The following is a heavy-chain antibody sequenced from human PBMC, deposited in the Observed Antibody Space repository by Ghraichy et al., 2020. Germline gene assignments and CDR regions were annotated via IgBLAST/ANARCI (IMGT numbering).Heavy chain of an antibody. CDR2: INSDASTT. CDR1: GFTFSTSW. CDR3: AKDWSYAPDY. Sequence: LTCAASGFTFSTSWMHWVRQAPGKGLMWISHINSDASTTTYADSVKGRFTISRDNAKNTVYLQMNSLRAEDTAVYYCAKDWSYAPDYWGQGTLVTVSS. D-gene: IGHD2-2*01. J-gene: IGHJ4*02. V-gene: IGHV3-74*01.